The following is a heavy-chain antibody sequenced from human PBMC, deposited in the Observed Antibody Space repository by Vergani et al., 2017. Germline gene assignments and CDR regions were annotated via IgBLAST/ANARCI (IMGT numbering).Heavy chain of an antibody. D-gene: IGHD3-9*01. CDR3: ARLSLSAWGRSAANDIFDY. J-gene: IGHJ4*02. CDR2: IYPGASDT. Sequence: EVALVQSGPEMRKPGESLKISCKGSGYIFTRYWIGWVRQMPGEGLEWIGIIYPGASDTRYSPSFQGQVPLSADKSIRRAYLQWSSLKASDTAIYYCARLSLSAWGRSAANDIFDYWGQGTLVTVSS. V-gene: IGHV5-51*03. CDR1: GYIFTRYW.